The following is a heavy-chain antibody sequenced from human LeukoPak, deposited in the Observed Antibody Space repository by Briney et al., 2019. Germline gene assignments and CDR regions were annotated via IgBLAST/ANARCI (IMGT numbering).Heavy chain of an antibody. Sequence: SETLSLTCTVSGGSLSSSSYYWGWIRQPPGKGLEWIGSIYYSGSTYYNPSLKSGVTISVDTSKNQFSLKLSSVTAADTAVYYCARHITMVRGVIRPNDYWGQGTLVTVSS. CDR3: ARHITMVRGVIRPNDY. V-gene: IGHV4-39*01. J-gene: IGHJ4*02. D-gene: IGHD3-10*01. CDR2: IYYSGST. CDR1: GGSLSSSSYY.